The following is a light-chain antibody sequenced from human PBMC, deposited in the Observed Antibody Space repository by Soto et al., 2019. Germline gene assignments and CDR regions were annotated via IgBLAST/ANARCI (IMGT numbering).Light chain of an antibody. CDR2: VAS. CDR3: QQYNNWPPWT. CDR1: QSVSSN. Sequence: EIVMTQSPATLSVSPGERATLSCRASQSVSSNLAWYQQKPGQAPKLLIYVASTRATGIPARFSGSGSGTEFTLTISSLQSEDFAVYHCQQYNNWPPWTFGQGTKVEIK. V-gene: IGKV3-15*01. J-gene: IGKJ1*01.